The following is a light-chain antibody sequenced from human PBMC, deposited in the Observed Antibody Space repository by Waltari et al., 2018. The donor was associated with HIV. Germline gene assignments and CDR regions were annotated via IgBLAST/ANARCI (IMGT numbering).Light chain of an antibody. Sequence: HSALTQPRSVSGSPGQSVTISCTGTSSDIGAYDYVSWFQKFPGRAPNLLIFDVNKRPSGVPDRVSGFKSGDTASLTVSGLQAEDEADYYCSSYGGNSNVIFGGGTKLTVL. CDR1: SSDIGAYDY. V-gene: IGLV2-11*01. J-gene: IGLJ2*01. CDR2: DVN. CDR3: SSYGGNSNVI.